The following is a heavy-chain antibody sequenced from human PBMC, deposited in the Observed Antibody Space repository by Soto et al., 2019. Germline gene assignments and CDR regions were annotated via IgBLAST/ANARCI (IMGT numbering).Heavy chain of an antibody. CDR2: IIPILGIA. Sequence: QVQLVQSGAEVKKPGSSVKVSCKASGGTFSSYTISWVQQAPGQGLEWMGRIIPILGIANYAQKFQGRVTITADKSTSTAYMELSSLRSEDTAVYYCARVVYGDSRGGKAGRGVNYMDVWGKGTTVTVSS. CDR3: ARVVYGDSRGGKAGRGVNYMDV. D-gene: IGHD4-17*01. J-gene: IGHJ6*03. CDR1: GGTFSSYT. V-gene: IGHV1-69*02.